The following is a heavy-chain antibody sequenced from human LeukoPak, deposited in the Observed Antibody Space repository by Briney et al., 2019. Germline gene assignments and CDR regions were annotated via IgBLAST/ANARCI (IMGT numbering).Heavy chain of an antibody. J-gene: IGHJ4*02. CDR1: GFTFSSYS. CDR2: IYGGGGT. Sequence: GGSLRLSCAASGFTFSSYSMNWVRQAPGKGLEWVSVIYGGGGTYYSDSVKGRFTISRDNSKNTLYLQMNSLRAEDTAVYYCARGNPLEDYFDYWGQGTLVTVSS. V-gene: IGHV3-53*01. D-gene: IGHD5-24*01. CDR3: ARGNPLEDYFDY.